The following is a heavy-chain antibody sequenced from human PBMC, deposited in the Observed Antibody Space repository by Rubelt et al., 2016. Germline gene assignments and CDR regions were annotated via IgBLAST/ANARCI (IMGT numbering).Heavy chain of an antibody. Sequence: SLTCAVSGGSISSGGYAWSWIRQAPGKGLEWIGYIYYSGSTYYNPSLKSRVTISVDTSKNQFSLKLTSVTAADTAVYYCARGGTTNWFDPWGQGTLVTVSS. CDR1: GGSISSGGYA. CDR2: IYYSGST. J-gene: IGHJ5*02. V-gene: IGHV4-30-4*07. D-gene: IGHD4-17*01. CDR3: ARGGTTNWFDP.